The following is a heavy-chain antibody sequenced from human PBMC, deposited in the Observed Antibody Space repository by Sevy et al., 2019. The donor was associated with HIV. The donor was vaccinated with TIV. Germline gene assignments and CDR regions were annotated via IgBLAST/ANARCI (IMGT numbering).Heavy chain of an antibody. D-gene: IGHD5-18*01. Sequence: GESLKISCAASGFTVSDNYMSWVRQAPGKGLEWVATMKQDGSEKYYVDSVKGRFTISRDNAKHSLYLQMNSLRAEDTAVYYCVREGLGGFSYSLDCWGQGTLVTVSS. CDR2: MKQDGSEK. V-gene: IGHV3-7*01. CDR1: GFTVSDNY. J-gene: IGHJ4*02. CDR3: VREGLGGFSYSLDC.